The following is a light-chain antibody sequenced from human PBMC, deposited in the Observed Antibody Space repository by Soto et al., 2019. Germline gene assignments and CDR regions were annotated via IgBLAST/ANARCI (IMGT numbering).Light chain of an antibody. V-gene: IGKV1-39*01. J-gene: IGKJ3*01. CDR2: AAS. Sequence: QSPSFLPDSVGHSFTNTCRASQGISSYLGWYQQKPGKAPKLLIYAASSLQSGVPSRFSGSGSGTDFTLTISSLQPEDFATYYCQQSYSTSRTFGRGTNVDIK. CDR3: QQSYSTSRT. CDR1: QGISSY.